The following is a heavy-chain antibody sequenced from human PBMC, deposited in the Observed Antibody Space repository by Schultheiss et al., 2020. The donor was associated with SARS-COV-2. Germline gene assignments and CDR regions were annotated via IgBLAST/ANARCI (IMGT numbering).Heavy chain of an antibody. J-gene: IGHJ4*02. D-gene: IGHD3-10*01. V-gene: IGHV4-61*01. CDR2: IYYSGST. CDR3: ATGGSGSFPFDY. CDR1: GGSVTSSTYY. Sequence: SQTLSLTCTVSGGSVTSSTYYWTWIRQQPGKGLEWIGYIYYSGSTNYNPSLKSRVTISVDTSKKQFSLTLSSVTAADTAVYYCATGGSGSFPFDYWGQGTLVTVSS.